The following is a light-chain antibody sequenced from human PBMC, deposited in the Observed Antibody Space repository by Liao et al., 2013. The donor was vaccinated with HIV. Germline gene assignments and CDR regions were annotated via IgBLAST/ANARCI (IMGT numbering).Light chain of an antibody. V-gene: IGLV3-27*01. J-gene: IGLJ2*01. CDR1: VLSRKY. CDR3: QVWDSSAEVV. CDR2: KDT. Sequence: SYELTQPSSISVSPGQTATITCSGDVLSRKYARWFQQKPGQAPVLVIYKDTERPSGIPERFSGSNSGNMATLTISRVEAGDEADYFCQVWDSSAEVVFGGGTKLTVL.